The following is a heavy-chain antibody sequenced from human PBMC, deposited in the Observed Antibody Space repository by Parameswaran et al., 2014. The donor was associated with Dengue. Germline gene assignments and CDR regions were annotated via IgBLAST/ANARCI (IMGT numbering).Heavy chain of an antibody. D-gene: IGHD3-16*02. Sequence: VRQMPGKGLEWIGSIYYSGSTYYNPSLKSRVTISVDTSKNQFSLKLSSVTAADTAVYYCARDCGDYVWGSYRYTVGPWFDPWGQGTLVTVSS. CDR3: ARDCGDYVWGSYRYTVGPWFDP. J-gene: IGHJ5*02. V-gene: IGHV4-39*07. CDR2: IYYSGST.